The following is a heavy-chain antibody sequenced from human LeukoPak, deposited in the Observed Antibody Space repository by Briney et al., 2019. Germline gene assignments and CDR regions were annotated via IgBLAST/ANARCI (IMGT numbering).Heavy chain of an antibody. Sequence: GASVKVSCKASGGTFSSYAISWVRQAPGQGLEWMGRIIPILGIANYAQKFQGRVTITADKSTSTAYVELSSLRSEDTAVYYCARDRSGYDQEDFDYWGQGTLVTVSS. CDR1: GGTFSSYA. J-gene: IGHJ4*02. D-gene: IGHD5-12*01. CDR2: IIPILGIA. CDR3: ARDRSGYDQEDFDY. V-gene: IGHV1-69*04.